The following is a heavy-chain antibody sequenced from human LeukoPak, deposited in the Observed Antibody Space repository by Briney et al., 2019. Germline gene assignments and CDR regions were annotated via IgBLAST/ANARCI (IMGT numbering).Heavy chain of an antibody. CDR3: ARGKAVAGTFSWFDP. J-gene: IGHJ5*02. Sequence: GGSLRLSCAASGFTFSVYWMHWVRQAPGRGLVWVSLINSDGSSTRYADSVKGRFTISRDNAKNTLYLQMNSLRAEDTAVYYCARGKAVAGTFSWFDPWGQGTRVTVSS. CDR1: GFTFSVYW. V-gene: IGHV3-74*01. D-gene: IGHD6-19*01. CDR2: INSDGSST.